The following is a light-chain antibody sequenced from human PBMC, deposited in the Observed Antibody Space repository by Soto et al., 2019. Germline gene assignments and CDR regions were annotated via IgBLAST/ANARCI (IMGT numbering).Light chain of an antibody. J-gene: IGKJ1*01. CDR1: QSISSW. CDR2: DAS. V-gene: IGKV1-5*01. CDR3: QQYNSYLWT. Sequence: DIQMTQSPSTLSASVGDIVTITCRASQSISSWLAWYQQKPGKAPKLLIYDASSLEIGVPTRFSGGGSETEFTLTIRSLQTDDFATYYCQQYNSYLWTFGQGTKLEIK.